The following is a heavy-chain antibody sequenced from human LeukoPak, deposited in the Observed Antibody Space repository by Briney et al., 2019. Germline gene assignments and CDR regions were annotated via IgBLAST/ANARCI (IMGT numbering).Heavy chain of an antibody. D-gene: IGHD6-19*01. CDR1: GFTFSSYS. V-gene: IGHV3-64*01. CDR2: ISSNGRRT. Sequence: GGSLKLSCAASGFTFSSYSMHWVRQAPGKGLEFVSAISSNGRRTYYANSVKGRFTISRDISKNTLYLQMGSLRAEDMAVYYCARVDYGSGCDSWGQGTLVTVSS. J-gene: IGHJ4*02. CDR3: ARVDYGSGCDS.